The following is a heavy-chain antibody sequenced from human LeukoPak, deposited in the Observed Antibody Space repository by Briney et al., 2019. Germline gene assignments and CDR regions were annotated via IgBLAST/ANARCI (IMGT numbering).Heavy chain of an antibody. Sequence: PSETLSLTCAVYGGSFSGYYWSWIRQPPGKGLEWIGEINHSGSTNYNPSLKSRVTISVDTSKNQFSLKLSSVTAADTAVYYCARGRAYHYGSGSYYPHWGQGTLVTVSS. CDR2: INHSGST. D-gene: IGHD3-10*01. V-gene: IGHV4-34*01. J-gene: IGHJ4*02. CDR1: GGSFSGYY. CDR3: ARGRAYHYGSGSYYPH.